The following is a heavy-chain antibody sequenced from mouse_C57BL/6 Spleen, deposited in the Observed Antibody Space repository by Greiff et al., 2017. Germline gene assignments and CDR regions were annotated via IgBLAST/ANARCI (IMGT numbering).Heavy chain of an antibody. D-gene: IGHD2-2*01. CDR3: ARFPFYYGYDGYFDV. V-gene: IGHV1-80*01. Sequence: QVQLKQSGAELVKPGASVKISCKASGYAFSSYWMNWVKQRPGTGLEWIGQIYPGDGDTNYNGKFKGKATLTADKSSSTAYMQLSSLTSEDSAVYFCARFPFYYGYDGYFDVGGTGTTVTVSS. CDR1: GYAFSSYW. CDR2: IYPGDGDT. J-gene: IGHJ1*03.